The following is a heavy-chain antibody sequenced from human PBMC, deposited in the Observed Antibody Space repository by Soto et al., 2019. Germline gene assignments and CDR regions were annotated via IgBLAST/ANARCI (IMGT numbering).Heavy chain of an antibody. Sequence: PSETLSLTCTVSGGSISSGVYCWSWIRPHPGKGLEWIGYIYYSGSTYYTPSLKSRVTISGDTSKNQFFLKLSSATAADTAIYYCARMFTYYHGGYFDYWGQGALVTVSS. V-gene: IGHV4-31*03. CDR1: GGSISSGVYC. CDR3: ARMFTYYHGGYFDY. CDR2: IYYSGST. J-gene: IGHJ4*02. D-gene: IGHD3-10*01.